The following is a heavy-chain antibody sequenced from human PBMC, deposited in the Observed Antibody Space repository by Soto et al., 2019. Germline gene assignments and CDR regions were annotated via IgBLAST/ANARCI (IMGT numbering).Heavy chain of an antibody. Sequence: SESLSLTCTVSGGSISSGDYYWSWIRQPPGKGLEWIGYIYHSGSTYYNPSLKSRVTISVDTSKNQFSLKLSSVTAADTAVYYCARERPDGARLDPWGQGTLVTVSS. V-gene: IGHV4-30-4*01. CDR2: IYHSGST. D-gene: IGHD6-6*01. CDR3: ARERPDGARLDP. J-gene: IGHJ5*02. CDR1: GGSISSGDYY.